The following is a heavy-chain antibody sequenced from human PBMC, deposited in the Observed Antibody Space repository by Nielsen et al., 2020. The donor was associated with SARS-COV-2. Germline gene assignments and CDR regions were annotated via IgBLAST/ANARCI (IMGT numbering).Heavy chain of an antibody. Sequence: GGSLRLSCTASGFTVSSNYMSWVRQAPGKGLKWVSIVYSGDTTYYADSVKGRFTISRHDSKNTLYLQMNSLRAEDTAVYYCAKGIGNWFDPWGQGTLVTVSS. CDR1: GFTVSSNY. CDR3: AKGIGNWFDP. D-gene: IGHD3-10*01. CDR2: VYSGDTT. V-gene: IGHV3-53*04. J-gene: IGHJ5*02.